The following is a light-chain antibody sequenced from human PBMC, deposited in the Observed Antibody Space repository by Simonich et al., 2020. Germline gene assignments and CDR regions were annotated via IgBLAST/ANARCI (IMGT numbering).Light chain of an antibody. CDR1: SSDVGGYNY. Sequence: QSALTQPRSVSGSPGQSVTISCTGTSSDVGGYNYVSWYQQHPGKAPKLMISNVSKRPSGVPVRFSGSKSGKPASLTISGLQAEDEADYYCCSYAGSYTWVFGGGTKLTVL. J-gene: IGLJ3*02. CDR2: NVS. CDR3: CSYAGSYTWV. V-gene: IGLV2-11*01.